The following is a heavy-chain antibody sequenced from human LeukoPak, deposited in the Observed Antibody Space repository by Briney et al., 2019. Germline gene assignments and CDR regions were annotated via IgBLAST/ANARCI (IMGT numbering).Heavy chain of an antibody. CDR3: ARDWGRGRQQLVPLDY. J-gene: IGHJ4*02. D-gene: IGHD6-13*01. V-gene: IGHV6-1*01. Sequence: SQTLSLTCALSGDSVSSNSAAWNWIRQSPSRGLEWLGRTYYRSKWYNDYAVSVKSRITINPDTSKNQFSLQLNSVTPEDTAVYYCARDWGRGRQQLVPLDYWGQGTLVTVSS. CDR2: TYYRSKWYN. CDR1: GDSVSSNSAA.